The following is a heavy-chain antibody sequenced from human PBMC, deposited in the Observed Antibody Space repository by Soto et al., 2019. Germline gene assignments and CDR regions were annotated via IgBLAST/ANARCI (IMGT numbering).Heavy chain of an antibody. Sequence: QVQLVESGGGVVQPGGSLRLSCAASGFTFNARGIHWVRQAPGKGLEWVSFIWHDASNKYYADSVKGRFAISRDNSKDTVYLQMSSLRAEDTAVYYCVRDWEWRADYWGQGTLVTVSS. D-gene: IGHD3-3*01. J-gene: IGHJ4*02. CDR3: VRDWEWRADY. CDR2: IWHDASNK. V-gene: IGHV3-33*01. CDR1: GFTFNARG.